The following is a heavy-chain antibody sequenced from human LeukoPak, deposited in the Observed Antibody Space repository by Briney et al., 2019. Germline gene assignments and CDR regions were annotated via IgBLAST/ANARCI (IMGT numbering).Heavy chain of an antibody. Sequence: SETLSLTCTVSGVSISSYYWSWIRQPAGKGLEWIGRIHTSGSTSYNPSLKSRVTMSVDTSKNQFSLKLSSVTAADTAVYYCARDWDLEWSDYVDLPYMDVWGKGTTVTVSS. CDR2: IHTSGST. J-gene: IGHJ6*03. V-gene: IGHV4-4*07. D-gene: IGHD4-17*01. CDR3: ARDWDLEWSDYVDLPYMDV. CDR1: GVSISSYY.